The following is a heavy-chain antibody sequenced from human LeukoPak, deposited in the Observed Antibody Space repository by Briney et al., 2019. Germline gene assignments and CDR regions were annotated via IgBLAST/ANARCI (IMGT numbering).Heavy chain of an antibody. CDR3: ARRQWLVWGYFQH. V-gene: IGHV4-34*01. J-gene: IGHJ1*01. CDR1: GGSSSGYY. CDR2: INHSGST. Sequence: PSETLSLTCAVYGGSSSGYYWSWIRQPPGKGLEWIGEINHSGSTNYNPSLKSRVTISVDTSKNQFSLKLSSVTAADTAVYYCARRQWLVWGYFQHWGQGTLVTVSS. D-gene: IGHD6-19*01.